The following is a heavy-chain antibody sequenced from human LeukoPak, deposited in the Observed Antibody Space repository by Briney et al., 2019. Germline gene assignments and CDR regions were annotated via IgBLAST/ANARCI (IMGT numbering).Heavy chain of an antibody. CDR1: GYTFTGYY. D-gene: IGHD3-10*01. CDR2: INAGNGNT. V-gene: IGHV1-3*01. Sequence: ASVKVSCKASGYTFTGYYMHWVRQAPGQRPEWMGWINAGNGNTEYSQKFQDRVTITRDISANTAYMELSSLTSEDTAVYYCARGSYYYGSGSFMGSDYWGQGTLVTVSS. J-gene: IGHJ4*02. CDR3: ARGSYYYGSGSFMGSDY.